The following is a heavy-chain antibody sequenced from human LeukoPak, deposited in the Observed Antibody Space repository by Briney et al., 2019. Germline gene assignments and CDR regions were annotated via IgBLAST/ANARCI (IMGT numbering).Heavy chain of an antibody. CDR3: ARDNTFGVVLYYYYYGMDV. J-gene: IGHJ6*02. D-gene: IGHD3-3*01. CDR1: GYTFTSYG. V-gene: IGHV1-18*01. CDR2: ISAYNGNT. Sequence: GASVKVSCKASGYTFTSYGISWVRQAPGQGLEWMGWISAYNGNTNYAQKLQGRVTMTTDTSTSTAYMELRSLRSDDTAVYYCARDNTFGVVLYYYYYGMDVWGQGTTVTVSS.